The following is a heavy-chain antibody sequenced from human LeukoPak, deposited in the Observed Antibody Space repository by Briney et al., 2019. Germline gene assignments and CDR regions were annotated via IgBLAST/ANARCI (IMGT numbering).Heavy chain of an antibody. V-gene: IGHV4-59*12. D-gene: IGHD2-8*01. CDR2: IYYSGST. Sequence: PSETLSLTCTVSGGSISSYYWSWIRQPPGKGLEWIGYIYYSGSTNYNPSLKSRVTISVDTSKNLFSLKLSSVTAADTAVYYCAIDTPGYCTNGVCADYWGQGTLVTVSS. CDR3: AIDTPGYCTNGVCADY. CDR1: GGSISSYY. J-gene: IGHJ4*02.